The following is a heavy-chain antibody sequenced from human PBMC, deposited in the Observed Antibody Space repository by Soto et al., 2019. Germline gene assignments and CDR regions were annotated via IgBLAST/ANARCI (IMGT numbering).Heavy chain of an antibody. Sequence: EVQLLESGGGLVQPGGSLRLSCAASGFTFSTYAMSWVRQAPGKGLEWVSRISGSGSGTYYSDSVKGRFTISRDNSRNTLYLQMDSLGPEDTGVYYCAKVEVAAGLDYWGPGTLVTVLS. CDR3: AKVEVAAGLDY. CDR1: GFTFSTYA. V-gene: IGHV3-23*01. J-gene: IGHJ4*02. CDR2: ISGSGSGT. D-gene: IGHD6-13*01.